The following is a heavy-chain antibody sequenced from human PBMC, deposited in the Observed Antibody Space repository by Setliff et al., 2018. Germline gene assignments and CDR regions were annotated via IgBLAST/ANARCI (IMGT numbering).Heavy chain of an antibody. CDR3: ARMSGFQYMDV. V-gene: IGHV4-61*09. Sequence: SETLSLTCTVSGDSISSRRSYWGWFRQPAGKGLEWIGQIYTSWSTNYNPSLKIRVTISLDTSKNPFSLSLSSVTAADTAVYYCARMSGFQYMDVWGKGTTVTVSS. CDR2: IYTSWST. D-gene: IGHD3-3*01. J-gene: IGHJ6*03. CDR1: GDSISSRRSY.